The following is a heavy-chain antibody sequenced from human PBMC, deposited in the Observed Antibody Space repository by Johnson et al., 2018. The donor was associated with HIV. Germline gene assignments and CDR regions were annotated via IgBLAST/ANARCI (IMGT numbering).Heavy chain of an antibody. CDR2: ITYDGSET. V-gene: IGHV3-30*14. Sequence: QVELVETGGGVLQPGKSLRLSCEASGFTFRRYAMHWVRQAPGKGLDWVAVITYDGSETYCLVSVKDRFTISRDNAKKFLYLQMTSLRAEDTAIYYCARKGDAFDIWGQGTLATVSS. CDR3: ARKGDAFDI. J-gene: IGHJ3*02. CDR1: GFTFRRYA.